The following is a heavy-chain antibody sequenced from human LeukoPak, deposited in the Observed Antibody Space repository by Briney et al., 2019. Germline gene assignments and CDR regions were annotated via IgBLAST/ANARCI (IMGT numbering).Heavy chain of an antibody. Sequence: ASVKVSCKASGYTFTSYYMHWVRQAPGQGLEGMGIINPSGGSTSYAQKFQGRVTMTRDTSTSTAYMELSSLRSDDTAVYYCARDPGYDSSGYYYGYFDYWGLGTLVTVSS. CDR1: GYTFTSYY. CDR2: INPSGGST. V-gene: IGHV1-46*01. D-gene: IGHD3-22*01. CDR3: ARDPGYDSSGYYYGYFDY. J-gene: IGHJ4*02.